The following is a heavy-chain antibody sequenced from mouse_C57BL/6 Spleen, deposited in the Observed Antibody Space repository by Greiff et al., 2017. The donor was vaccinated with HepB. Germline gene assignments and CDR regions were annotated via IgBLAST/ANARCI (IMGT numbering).Heavy chain of an antibody. J-gene: IGHJ4*01. D-gene: IGHD2-4*01. CDR1: GFTFSDYG. V-gene: IGHV5-17*01. CDR3: ARGGLEAMDY. CDR2: ISSGSSTI. Sequence: DVQLVESGGGLVKPGGSLKLSCAASGFTFSDYGMHWVRQAPEKGLEWVAYISSGSSTIYYADTVKGRFTISRDNAKNTLFLQMTSLRSEDTAMYYCARGGLEAMDYWGQGTSVTVSS.